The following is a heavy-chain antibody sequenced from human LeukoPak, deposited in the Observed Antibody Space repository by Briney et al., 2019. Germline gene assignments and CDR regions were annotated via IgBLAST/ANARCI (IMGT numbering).Heavy chain of an antibody. J-gene: IGHJ3*02. CDR3: ARDPLGYCSGGSCYHDAFDI. D-gene: IGHD2-15*01. Sequence: VASVTVSFKASGGTFSSYAISWVRQAPGQGLEWMGRIIPILGIANYAQKFQGRVTITADKSTSTAYMELSSLRSEDTAVYYFARDPLGYCSGGSCYHDAFDIWGQGTMVTVSS. CDR1: GGTFSSYA. CDR2: IIPILGIA. V-gene: IGHV1-69*04.